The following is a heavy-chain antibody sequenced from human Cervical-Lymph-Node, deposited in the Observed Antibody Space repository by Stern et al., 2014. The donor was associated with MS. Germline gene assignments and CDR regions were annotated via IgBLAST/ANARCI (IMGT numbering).Heavy chain of an antibody. CDR3: AREAVAADNNWFDP. CDR1: GGSITSGTYY. Sequence: VQLEESGPGLVKPSQTLSLSCTVSGGSITSGTYYWSWIRQPAGKGLEWIGRIYPCGKTAYNPPPKSRLTISVKTSKNKYSLKFPSWTAADTAVYYCAREAVAADNNWFDPWGQGTLVAVSS. J-gene: IGHJ5*02. D-gene: IGHD6-19*01. CDR2: IYPCGKT. V-gene: IGHV4-61*02.